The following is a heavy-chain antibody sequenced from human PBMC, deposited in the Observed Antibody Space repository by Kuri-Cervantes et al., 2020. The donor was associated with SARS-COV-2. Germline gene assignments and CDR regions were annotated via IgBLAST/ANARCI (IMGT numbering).Heavy chain of an antibody. CDR1: GGSISSGGNY. J-gene: IGHJ6*03. Sequence: SETLSLTCTVSGGSISSGGNYWNWIRQPPGKGLEWIGHIYHSGSTEYNPFLKSRVIMSVDRSKNHFSLRLSSVTAADTAVYYRGRGTSWAGNYYYYIDVWGKGTTVTVSS. CDR3: GRGTSWAGNYYYYIDV. V-gene: IGHV4-30-2*01. CDR2: IYHSGST. D-gene: IGHD3-16*01.